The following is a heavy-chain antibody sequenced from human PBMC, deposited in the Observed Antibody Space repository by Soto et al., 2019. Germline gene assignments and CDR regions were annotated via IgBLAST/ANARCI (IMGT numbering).Heavy chain of an antibody. V-gene: IGHV1-2*04. CDR3: ARDSLGGSYPRYYYYYYGMDV. CDR1: GYTFTSYG. J-gene: IGHJ6*02. CDR2: INPNSGGP. Sequence: EASVKVTCKASGYTFTSYGISWVRQAPGQGLEWMGWINPNSGGPNYAQKFQGWVTMTRDTSISTDYMELSRLRSDDTAVYYCARDSLGGSYPRYYYYYYGMDVWGQGTTVTVSS. D-gene: IGHD1-26*01.